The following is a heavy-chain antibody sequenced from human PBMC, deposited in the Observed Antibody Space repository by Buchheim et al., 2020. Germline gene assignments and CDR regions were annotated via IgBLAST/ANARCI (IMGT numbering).Heavy chain of an antibody. J-gene: IGHJ4*02. CDR3: ARDFCGGDCYLFDY. Sequence: AQVVESGGGVVHPGTSLRLSCAASGFTFSTYSMRWVRQAPGKGLEWVAKIKQDGSEKYYVDSVKGRFTISRDNAKNSLYLHMDSLRAEDTAVYYCARDFCGGDCYLFDYWGQGTL. CDR2: IKQDGSEK. V-gene: IGHV3-7*01. CDR1: GFTFSTYS. D-gene: IGHD2-21*02.